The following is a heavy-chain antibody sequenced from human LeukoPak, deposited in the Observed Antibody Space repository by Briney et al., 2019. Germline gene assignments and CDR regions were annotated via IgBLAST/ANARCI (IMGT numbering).Heavy chain of an antibody. Sequence: GASVKVSFKASGYTFTSYYMHWVRQAPGQGLEWMGIINPSGGSTSYAQKFQGRVTMTRDMSTSTVYMELSSLRSEDTAVYYCARESWHNAFDIWGQGTMVTVSS. CDR1: GYTFTSYY. CDR2: INPSGGST. V-gene: IGHV1-46*01. CDR3: ARESWHNAFDI. D-gene: IGHD6-13*01. J-gene: IGHJ3*02.